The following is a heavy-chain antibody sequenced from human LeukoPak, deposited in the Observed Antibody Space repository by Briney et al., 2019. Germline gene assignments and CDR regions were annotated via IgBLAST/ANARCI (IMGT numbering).Heavy chain of an antibody. CDR2: INHSGST. Sequence: SPTLSLTCAVYGASFSGYYWSWIRQPPGKGLEWLGEINHSGSTNYNPSLKSRVTISVDTSKNQFSLKLSSVTAADTAVYYCARGRAMVRGYKVYYYYGMDVWGKGTTVTVSS. CDR1: GASFSGYY. V-gene: IGHV4-34*01. CDR3: ARGRAMVRGYKVYYYYGMDV. D-gene: IGHD3-10*01. J-gene: IGHJ6*04.